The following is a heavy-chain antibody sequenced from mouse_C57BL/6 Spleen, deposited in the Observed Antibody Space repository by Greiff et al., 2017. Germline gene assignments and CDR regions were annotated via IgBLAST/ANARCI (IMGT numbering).Heavy chain of an antibody. D-gene: IGHD2-5*01. J-gene: IGHJ4*01. CDR1: GFSFNTYA. Sequence: EVQLVESGGGLVQPTGSLKLSCAASGFSFNTYAMNWVRQAPGKGLEWVARIRSKSNNYATYYADSVKDRFTISRDDSESMLYLQMNNLKTEDTAMYYCVSAYYSNFYAMDYWGQGTSVTVSS. CDR2: IRSKSNNYAT. V-gene: IGHV10-1*01. CDR3: VSAYYSNFYAMDY.